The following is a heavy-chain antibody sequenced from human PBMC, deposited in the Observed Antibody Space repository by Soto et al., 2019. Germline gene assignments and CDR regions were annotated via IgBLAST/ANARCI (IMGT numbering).Heavy chain of an antibody. D-gene: IGHD3-3*01. CDR1: GGTFSSYA. J-gene: IGHJ6*02. CDR3: ARGVESPSFGVIRGYYYGMDV. CDR2: IIPIFGTA. V-gene: IGHV1-69*01. Sequence: QVQLVQSGAEVKKPGSSVKVSCKASGGTFSSYAISWVRQAPGQGLEWMGGIIPIFGTANYAQKFQGRVTITADESRSTAYMELSSLRSEDTAVYYWARGVESPSFGVIRGYYYGMDVWGQGTTVTVSS.